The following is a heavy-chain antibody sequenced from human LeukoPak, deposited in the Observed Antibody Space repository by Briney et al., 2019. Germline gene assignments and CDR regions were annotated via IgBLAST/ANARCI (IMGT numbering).Heavy chain of an antibody. CDR3: AKGARALIAAAGTNNWFDP. D-gene: IGHD6-13*01. J-gene: IGHJ5*02. CDR1: GGSFSGYY. Sequence: SETLSLTCAVYGGSFSGYYWSWIRQPPGKGLEWIGEINYSGSTNYNPSLKSRVTISVDTSKNQFSLKLSSVTAADTAVYYCAKGARALIAAAGTNNWFDPWGQGTLVTVSS. V-gene: IGHV4-34*01. CDR2: INYSGST.